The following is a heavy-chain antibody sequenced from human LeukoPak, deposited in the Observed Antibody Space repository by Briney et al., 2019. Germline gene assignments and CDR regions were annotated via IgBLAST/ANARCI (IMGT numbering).Heavy chain of an antibody. J-gene: IGHJ4*02. CDR2: IIPIFGTA. CDR3: ARHSSGWYLDDY. CDR1: GGTFSSYA. Sequence: SSVKVSCKASGGTFSSYAISWGRQAPGQGLEWMGGIIPIFGTANYAQKFQGRVTITTDESTSTAYMELSSLRSEDTAVYYCARHSSGWYLDDYWGQGTLVTVSS. D-gene: IGHD6-19*01. V-gene: IGHV1-69*05.